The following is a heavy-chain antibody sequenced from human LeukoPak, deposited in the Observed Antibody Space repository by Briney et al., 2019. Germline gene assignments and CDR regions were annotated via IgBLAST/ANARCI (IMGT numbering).Heavy chain of an antibody. J-gene: IGHJ4*02. CDR2: INPHSGGT. Sequence: ASVKVSCKASGFTFTGYYIHWVRQAPGQGLEWMGYINPHSGGTNSPQKFQGRVTMTTDTSISAAYMELSSLIADDTAMYYCVREGNELLSKNFDYWGQGTLVTVSS. CDR3: VREGNELLSKNFDY. D-gene: IGHD2-21*02. CDR1: GFTFTGYY. V-gene: IGHV1-2*02.